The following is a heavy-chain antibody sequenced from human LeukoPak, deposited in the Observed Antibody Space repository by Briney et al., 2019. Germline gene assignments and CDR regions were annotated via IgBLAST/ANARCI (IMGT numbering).Heavy chain of an antibody. CDR1: HYSISSGYS. CDR3: ASGFYDFWSGYFSPNYYYYMDV. V-gene: IGHV4-61*01. CDR2: IYYSGST. J-gene: IGHJ6*03. Sequence: SETLSLTCAVSHYSISSGYSWGWIRQPPGRGLEWIGYIYYSGSTNYNPSLKSRVTISVDTSKNQFSLKLSSVTAADTAVYYCASGFYDFWSGYFSPNYYYYMDVWGKGTTVTVSS. D-gene: IGHD3-3*01.